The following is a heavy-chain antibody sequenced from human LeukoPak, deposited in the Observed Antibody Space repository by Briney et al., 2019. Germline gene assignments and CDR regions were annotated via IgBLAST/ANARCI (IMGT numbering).Heavy chain of an antibody. V-gene: IGHV1-69*04. CDR3: ATVKLERPTYYYYGMDV. J-gene: IGHJ6*02. CDR2: IIPILGIA. D-gene: IGHD1-1*01. Sequence: SVKVSCKASGGTFSSYAISWVRQAPGQGLEWMGRIIPILGIANYAQKFQGRVTITADKSTSTAYMELSSLRSEDTAVYYCATVKLERPTYYYYGMDVWGQGTTVTVSS. CDR1: GGTFSSYA.